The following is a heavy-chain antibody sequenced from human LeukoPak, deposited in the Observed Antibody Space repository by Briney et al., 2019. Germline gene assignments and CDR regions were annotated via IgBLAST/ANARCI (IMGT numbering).Heavy chain of an antibody. D-gene: IGHD3-10*01. CDR2: IYTSGST. CDR3: ARHSSRFGEEDY. J-gene: IGHJ4*02. V-gene: IGHV4-4*09. CDR1: GGSISSYY. Sequence: SETLSLTCTVSGGSISSYYWSWIRQPPGKGLEWIGYIYTSGSTNYNPSLKSRVTISVDTSKNQFSLKPSSVTAADTAVYYCARHSSRFGEEDYWGQGTLVTVSS.